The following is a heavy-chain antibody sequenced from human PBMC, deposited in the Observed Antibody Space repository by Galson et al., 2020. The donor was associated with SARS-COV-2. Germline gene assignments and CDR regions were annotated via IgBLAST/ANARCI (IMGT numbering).Heavy chain of an antibody. CDR3: ARGGVYSYDSSAYSKASYKYYVMDV. J-gene: IGHJ6*02. CDR2: ISYDGSNT. Sequence: GGSLRLSCAASGFTFSPYVMHWVRQAPGKGLEGVAFISYDGSNTYYADSVKGRFLVSRDNSKNTLYLQMNSLRPEDTAVYYCARGGVYSYDSSAYSKASYKYYVMDVWGQGPRVIVSS. V-gene: IGHV3-30-3*01. CDR1: GFTFSPYV. D-gene: IGHD3-22*01.